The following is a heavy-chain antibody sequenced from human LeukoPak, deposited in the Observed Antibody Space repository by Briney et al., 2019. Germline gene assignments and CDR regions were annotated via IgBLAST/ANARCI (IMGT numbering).Heavy chain of an antibody. CDR3: TGRNFDY. Sequence: PGGSLRLSCAASGFTFSSAWMTWVRQAPGKGLEWVGRIKSETDGGTTEYAAPVKGRFSISRDDSKDTLYLQMNSLKTEDTAMYYCTGRNFDYWGQGTLVSVSS. V-gene: IGHV3-15*01. CDR2: IKSETDGGTT. CDR1: GFTFSSAW. J-gene: IGHJ4*02.